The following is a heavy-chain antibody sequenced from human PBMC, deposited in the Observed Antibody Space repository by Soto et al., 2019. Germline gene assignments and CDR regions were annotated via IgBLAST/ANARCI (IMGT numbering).Heavy chain of an antibody. Sequence: EVQLLESGGGLVQPGGSLRLSCAASGFTFSSYAMSWVRQAPGKGLEWVSAISGSGGSTYYADSVKGRFTISRDNSKKTLYLQMNSLRAEDTAVYYCAKDARWNYDYIWGSYRGIDYWGQGTLVTVSS. D-gene: IGHD3-16*02. CDR2: ISGSGGST. CDR3: AKDARWNYDYIWGSYRGIDY. J-gene: IGHJ4*02. V-gene: IGHV3-23*01. CDR1: GFTFSSYA.